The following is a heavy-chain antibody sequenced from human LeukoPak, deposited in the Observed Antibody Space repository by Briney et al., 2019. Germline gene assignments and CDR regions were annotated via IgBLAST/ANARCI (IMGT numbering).Heavy chain of an antibody. J-gene: IGHJ3*02. CDR3: AKDLVGANDAFDI. CDR2: IRYDGSNK. Sequence: GGSLRLSCAASGFTFSSYGMHWVRQAPGKGLEWVAFIRYDGSNKYYADSVKGRFTISRDNSKNTLYLQMNSLRAEDTAVYYCAKDLVGANDAFDIWGQGTMVTVSS. V-gene: IGHV3-30*02. D-gene: IGHD1-26*01. CDR1: GFTFSSYG.